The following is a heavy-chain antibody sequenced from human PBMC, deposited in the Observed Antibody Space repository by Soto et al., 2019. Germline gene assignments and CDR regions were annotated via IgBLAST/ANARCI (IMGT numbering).Heavy chain of an antibody. J-gene: IGHJ5*02. D-gene: IGHD4-17*01. V-gene: IGHV4-59*12. CDR1: DGSFNCYS. Sequence: SETLSLTCGVSDGSFNCYSWTWIRQPPGKALEWIGRIFYAGDTYYNPSLESRGTMSVDTSKTQFSLKLSPVTAADTAVYYCARERWGDYFSGRYNWFDPWGQGTLVTVSS. CDR3: ARERWGDYFSGRYNWFDP. CDR2: IFYAGDT.